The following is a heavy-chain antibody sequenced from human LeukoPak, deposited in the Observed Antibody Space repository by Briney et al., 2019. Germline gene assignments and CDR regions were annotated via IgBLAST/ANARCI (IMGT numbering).Heavy chain of an antibody. D-gene: IGHD3-3*01. CDR3: ARGGRFDFDY. CDR2: ISNSGSYT. Sequence: PGGSLRLSCAASGFTFSDYYLSWIRQTPGKGLEWVSYISNSGSYTNYADSVKGRFTISSDNASNLQYLQMNSLRAEDTAVYYCARGGRFDFDYWGQGNLVTVSS. CDR1: GFTFSDYY. J-gene: IGHJ4*02. V-gene: IGHV3-11*06.